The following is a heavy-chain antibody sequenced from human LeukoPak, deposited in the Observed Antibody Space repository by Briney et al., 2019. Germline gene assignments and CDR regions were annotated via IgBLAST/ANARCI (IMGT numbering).Heavy chain of an antibody. CDR1: GFTFSSYS. Sequence: PGGSLRLSCAASGFTFSSYSMNWVRQAPGKGLEGVHYISSSSSTIYYADSVRGRFTISRDNSMNTLYLQMNSLRADDTALYYCARGGSGWFGRTDYWGQGTLVTVSS. D-gene: IGHD6-19*01. CDR2: ISSSSSTI. J-gene: IGHJ4*02. V-gene: IGHV3-48*04. CDR3: ARGGSGWFGRTDY.